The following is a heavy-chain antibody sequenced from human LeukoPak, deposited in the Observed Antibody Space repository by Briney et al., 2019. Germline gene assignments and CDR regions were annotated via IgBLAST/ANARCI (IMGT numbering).Heavy chain of an antibody. J-gene: IGHJ5*02. V-gene: IGHV3-23*01. CDR3: ARWGARLAVAGGNWFDP. D-gene: IGHD6-13*01. CDR1: GFTFSSYA. Sequence: GGSLRLSCAASGFTFSSYAMSWVRQAPGKGLEWVSAISGSGGSTYYADSVKGRFTISRDNSKNTLYLQMNSLRAEDTAVYYCARWGARLAVAGGNWFDPWGQGTLVTVSS. CDR2: ISGSGGST.